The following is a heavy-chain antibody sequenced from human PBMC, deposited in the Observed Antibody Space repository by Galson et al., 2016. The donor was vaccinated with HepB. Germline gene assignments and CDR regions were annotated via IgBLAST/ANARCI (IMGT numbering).Heavy chain of an antibody. J-gene: IGHJ4*02. Sequence: SLRLSCAASGLTFNNYGSYPMNWVRQAPGKGLEWVSTISGSGGSSFYTDSVKGRFTISRDNSKNTLFLQMNGLRADDTAIYFCARDGGSSWGIEGYFDYWGRGTLVTVSS. CDR3: ARDGGSSWGIEGYFDY. D-gene: IGHD6-6*01. CDR2: ISGSGGSS. V-gene: IGHV3-23*01. CDR1: GLTFNNYGSYP.